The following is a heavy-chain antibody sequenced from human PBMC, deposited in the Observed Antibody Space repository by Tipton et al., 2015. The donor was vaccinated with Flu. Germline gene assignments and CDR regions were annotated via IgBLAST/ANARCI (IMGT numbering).Heavy chain of an antibody. Sequence: LRLSCAVSGDSISSDYYWAWIRQPPGKGLEWIGGMYQDGSAYYNPSLKSRVTISLEKSRNQFSLRLTSVTAADTAVYYCVNIFCADECCSFVPTRSDYWGQGTLVTVSS. D-gene: IGHD3-9*01. CDR3: VNIFCADECCSFVPTRSDY. CDR1: GDSISSDYY. CDR2: MYQDGSA. J-gene: IGHJ4*02. V-gene: IGHV4-38-2*01.